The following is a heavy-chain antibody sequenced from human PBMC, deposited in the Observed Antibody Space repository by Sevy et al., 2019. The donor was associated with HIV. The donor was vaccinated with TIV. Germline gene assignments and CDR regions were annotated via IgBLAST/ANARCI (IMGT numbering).Heavy chain of an antibody. V-gene: IGHV3-20*04. CDR1: GFTFDDYG. J-gene: IGHJ6*03. D-gene: IGHD5-12*01. CDR3: ARGGYSGYDSAKYYYYYYMDV. CDR2: INWNGGST. Sequence: GGSLRLSCAASGFTFDDYGMSWVRQAPGKGLEWVSGINWNGGSTGYADSVKGRFTISRDNVKNSLYLQMNSLRAEDTTSYYCARGGYSGYDSAKYYYYYYMDVWGKGTTVTVSS.